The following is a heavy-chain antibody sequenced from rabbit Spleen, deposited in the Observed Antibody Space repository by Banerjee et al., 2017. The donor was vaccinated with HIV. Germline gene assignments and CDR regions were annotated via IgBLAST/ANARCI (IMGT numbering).Heavy chain of an antibody. CDR2: INTATGKG. D-gene: IGHD1-1*01. CDR3: ARDLVGVIGWNFIL. Sequence: QEQLVESGGGLVKPGGSLTPTCEASGFSFSDRDVMCWVRQAPGKGLEWITCINTATGKGVYASWAKGRFAISKTSSTTVTLQMTSLTAADTATYFCARDLVGVIGWNFILWGPGTLVTVS. V-gene: IGHV1S45*01. CDR1: GFSFSDRDV. J-gene: IGHJ4*01.